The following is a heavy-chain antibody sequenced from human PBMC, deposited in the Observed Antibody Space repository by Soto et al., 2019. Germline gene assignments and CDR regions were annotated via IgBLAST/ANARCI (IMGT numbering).Heavy chain of an antibody. CDR2: IRGFSPYT. V-gene: IGHV3-21*01. J-gene: IGHJ6*02. CDR3: ARDRGYDAHDYYYNAMDV. D-gene: IGHD3-10*01. Sequence: VRQAPGKVLEWVSGIRGFSPYTFYAESVKGRFTISRDNAKNSLYLQMDSLRAEDTAVYYCARDRGYDAHDYYYNAMDVWGQGTTVTVSS.